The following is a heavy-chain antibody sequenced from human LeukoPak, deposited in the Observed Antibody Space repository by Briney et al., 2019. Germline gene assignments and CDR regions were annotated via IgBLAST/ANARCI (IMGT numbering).Heavy chain of an antibody. CDR3: ARVAGDGYNFLNWFDP. D-gene: IGHD5-24*01. Sequence: TSETLSLTCTVSGYSISSGYYWGWIRQPPGKGLEWIGSIYHSGSTYYNPSLKSRVTISIDTSKNQFSLKLRSVTAADTAVYYCARVAGDGYNFLNWFDPWGQGTLVTVSS. J-gene: IGHJ5*02. V-gene: IGHV4-38-2*02. CDR2: IYHSGST. CDR1: GYSISSGYY.